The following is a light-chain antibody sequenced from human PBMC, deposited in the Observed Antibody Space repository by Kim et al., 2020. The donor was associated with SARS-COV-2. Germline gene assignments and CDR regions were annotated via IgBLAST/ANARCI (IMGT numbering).Light chain of an antibody. V-gene: IGKV1-6*01. CDR1: QAISNG. CDR2: AVS. CDR3: LQQHNFPRT. Sequence: ASVGDGIAPTCRTRQAISNGLFWCQQKPARAPKHLIYAVSTLPIGVPSTFFGGGSGKDFPLTISSLRPEDAAANYWLQQHNFPRTFGPGTKVDIK. J-gene: IGKJ1*01.